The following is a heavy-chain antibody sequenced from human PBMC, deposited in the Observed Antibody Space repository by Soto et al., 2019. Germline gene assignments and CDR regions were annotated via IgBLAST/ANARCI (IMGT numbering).Heavy chain of an antibody. D-gene: IGHD4-17*01. Sequence: SETLSLTCTVSGGSISSYYWSWIRQPPGKGLEWIGYIYYSGSTNYNPSLKSRVTISVDTSKNQFSLKLSSVTAAYTAVYYCARAPYGDYVRLDYWGQGTLVTVSS. J-gene: IGHJ4*02. CDR1: GGSISSYY. CDR2: IYYSGST. V-gene: IGHV4-59*01. CDR3: ARAPYGDYVRLDY.